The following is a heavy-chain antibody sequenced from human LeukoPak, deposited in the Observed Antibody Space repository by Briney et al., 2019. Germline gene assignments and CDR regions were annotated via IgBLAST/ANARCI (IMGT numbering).Heavy chain of an antibody. CDR2: VNTKTGGK. D-gene: IGHD2-8*01. V-gene: IGHV1-2*02. CDR1: GYSFTGYH. Sequence: ASVKVSCKSFGYSFTGYHLHWVRQSPRQGLVCMGWVNTKTGGKNYARKFQGRVTRTRDTPIKTVNMELSRLTSDDTAVYYCERRSRNGLDVFDIWCQGTMVTVSS. CDR3: ERRSRNGLDVFDI. J-gene: IGHJ3*02.